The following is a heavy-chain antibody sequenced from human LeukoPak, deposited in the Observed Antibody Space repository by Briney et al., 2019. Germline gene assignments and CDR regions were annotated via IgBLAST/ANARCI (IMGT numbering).Heavy chain of an antibody. CDR2: IYTSGTT. J-gene: IGHJ4*02. D-gene: IGHD1-14*01. CDR1: GGSINIFN. V-gene: IGHV4-4*07. Sequence: TSETLSLTCTASGGSINIFNWSWIRLPAGKGLECIGHIYTSGTTNYSPSLRSRVTISVDTAKNQFSLRLSSVTAADTAVYYCARLRYNWNHVFDYWGQGTLVTVSS. CDR3: ARLRYNWNHVFDY.